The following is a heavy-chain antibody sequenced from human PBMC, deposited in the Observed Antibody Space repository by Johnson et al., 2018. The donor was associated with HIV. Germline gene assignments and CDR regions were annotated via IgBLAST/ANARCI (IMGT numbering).Heavy chain of an antibody. V-gene: IGHV3-30*02. CDR1: GFTFSNYG. D-gene: IGHD3-22*01. CDR2: IWYDGSIK. J-gene: IGHJ3*02. Sequence: QVQLVESGGGVVQPGGSLRLSCAASGFTFSNYGMHWVRQAPGKGLEWVAFIWYDGSIKYYLDSVKGRFTISRDNSKNTLYLQMNSLRAEETAVYYCAKGQSSGYPKDAFDIWGQGTMVTVSS. CDR3: AKGQSSGYPKDAFDI.